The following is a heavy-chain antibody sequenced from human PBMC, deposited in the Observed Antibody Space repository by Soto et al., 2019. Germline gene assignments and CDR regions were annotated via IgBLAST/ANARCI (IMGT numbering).Heavy chain of an antibody. D-gene: IGHD3-10*01. CDR2: ISGGAATS. CDR3: ARLGPYAPGIYSFRHNRFAP. V-gene: IGHV3-23*01. Sequence: SGGSLRLSCAASGFTFSSHATSWVRQAPGKGLEWVSAISGGAATSNYADSVKGRFTISRDYSKNTVYLQMNSLRAEDTAVYYCARLGPYAPGIYSFRHNRFAPWGQETLVTVPS. J-gene: IGHJ5*02. CDR1: GFTFSSHA.